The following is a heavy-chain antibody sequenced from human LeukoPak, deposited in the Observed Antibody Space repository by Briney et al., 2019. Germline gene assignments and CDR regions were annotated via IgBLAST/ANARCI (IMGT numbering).Heavy chain of an antibody. CDR2: IKQDGSEK. D-gene: IGHD6-13*01. V-gene: IGHV3-7*01. CDR3: ARDVRNIAAAGKFYYFDY. J-gene: IGHJ4*02. Sequence: GGSPRLSCAASGFTFSSYWMSWVRQAPGKGLEWVANIKQDGSEKYYVDSVKGRFTISRDNAKNSLYLQMNSLRAEDTAVYYCARDVRNIAAAGKFYYFDYWGQGTLVTVSS. CDR1: GFTFSSYW.